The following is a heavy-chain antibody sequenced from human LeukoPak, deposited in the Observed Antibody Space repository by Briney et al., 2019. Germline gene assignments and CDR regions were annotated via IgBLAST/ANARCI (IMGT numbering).Heavy chain of an antibody. CDR2: IGTSTSYI. Sequence: PGGSLRLSCAASGFTFSTYIMNWVRQTPGKGLEWVSSIGTSTSYIYYADSVKGRFTISRDNAKNSLYLQMNSLRAEDTAVYYCARDPSSGWYLKGWFDPWGQGTLVTVSS. CDR3: ARDPSSGWYLKGWFDP. CDR1: GFTFSTYI. V-gene: IGHV3-21*01. J-gene: IGHJ5*02. D-gene: IGHD6-19*01.